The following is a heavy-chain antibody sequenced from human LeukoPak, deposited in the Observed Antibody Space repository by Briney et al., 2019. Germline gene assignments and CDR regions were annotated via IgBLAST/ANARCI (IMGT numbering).Heavy chain of an antibody. J-gene: IGHJ4*02. CDR2: IRHDGSNK. Sequence: GGSLRLSCAASGFTFSTYGMHWVRQAPGKGLEWVAFIRHDGSNKYYADSVKGRFTISRDNSKNTLYLQMNSLRAEDTAVYFCAKDKDPWKSTSISDFEYWGQGTLVTVSS. CDR1: GFTFSTYG. D-gene: IGHD1-1*01. CDR3: AKDKDPWKSTSISDFEY. V-gene: IGHV3-30*02.